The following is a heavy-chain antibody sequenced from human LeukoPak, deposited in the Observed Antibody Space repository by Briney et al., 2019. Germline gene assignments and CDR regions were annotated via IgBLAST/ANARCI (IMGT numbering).Heavy chain of an antibody. J-gene: IGHJ6*03. V-gene: IGHV1-46*01. Sequence: ASVKVSCKASGYSFTDFHVHWVRQAPGQGLEWVGIINPTSGATTYAQKFQGRVTMTGDISTSTVYMELSGLGSEDTAVYYCAREVSLTTVTTRHYFYYYMDVWGKGTTVTVSS. CDR1: GYSFTDFH. D-gene: IGHD4-11*01. CDR3: AREVSLTTVTTRHYFYYYMDV. CDR2: INPTSGAT.